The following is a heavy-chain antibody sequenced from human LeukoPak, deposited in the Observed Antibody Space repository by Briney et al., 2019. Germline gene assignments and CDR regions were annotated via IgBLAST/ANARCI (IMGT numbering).Heavy chain of an antibody. D-gene: IGHD5-12*01. V-gene: IGHV3-9*01. J-gene: IGHJ4*02. CDR2: ISWNSGSI. CDR3: AKAPLSGWLRFSFDY. CDR1: XXXFDXYA. Sequence: GRXXXLSCXXSXXXFDXYAXXWVRQAPGKGLEWVSGISWNSGSIGYADSVKGRFTISRDNAKNSLYLQMNSLRAEDTALYYCAKAPLSGWLRFSFDYWGQGTLVTVSS.